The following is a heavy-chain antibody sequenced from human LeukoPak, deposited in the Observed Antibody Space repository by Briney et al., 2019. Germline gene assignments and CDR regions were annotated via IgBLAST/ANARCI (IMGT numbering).Heavy chain of an antibody. CDR3: ARSIAVAGNAFDI. CDR2: ISGSDGST. V-gene: IGHV3-23*01. Sequence: PGGSLRLSCAASGFTFSSYAMSWVRQAPGKGLEWVSGISGSDGSTNYADSVKGRFTISRENSKNTLYLQMNSLRAEDTAVYYCARSIAVAGNAFDIWGQGTMVTVSS. CDR1: GFTFSSYA. D-gene: IGHD6-19*01. J-gene: IGHJ3*02.